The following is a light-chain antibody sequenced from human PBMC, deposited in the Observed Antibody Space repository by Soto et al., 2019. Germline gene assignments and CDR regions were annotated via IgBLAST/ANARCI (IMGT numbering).Light chain of an antibody. J-gene: IGLJ1*01. Sequence: QSVLTQPPSVSGALGQRVTISCTGRNSNIGAGYDVHWYQQLPGTAPKLLIHGNTNRPSGVPDRFSGSKSGTSASLAITGLQAEDEGDYYCQSYGSSPSANFVFGTGTKVTVL. V-gene: IGLV1-40*01. CDR3: QSYGSSPSANFV. CDR1: NSNIGAGYD. CDR2: GNT.